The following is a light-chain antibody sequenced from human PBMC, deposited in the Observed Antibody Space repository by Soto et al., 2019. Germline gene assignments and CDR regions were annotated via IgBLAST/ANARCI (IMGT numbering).Light chain of an antibody. J-gene: IGKJ1*01. CDR2: GAS. V-gene: IGKV3-20*01. CDR3: LQYATSRWT. CDR1: QSVSSDY. Sequence: ETVLTQSPGTLSLSPGDRATLSCKASQSVSSDYLAWYQQKPGQAPRLLIYGASSRATGIPDRFSGSGSGTDFTLTISRLEPEDFAVYYCLQYATSRWTFGQGTKVEIK.